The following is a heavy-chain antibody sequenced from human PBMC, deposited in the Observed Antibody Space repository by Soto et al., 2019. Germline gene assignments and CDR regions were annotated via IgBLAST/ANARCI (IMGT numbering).Heavy chain of an antibody. CDR2: IYSGGST. Sequence: GGSLRLSCAASGFTVSSNYMSWVRQAPGKGLEWVSVIYSGGSTYYADSVKGRFTISRDNSKNTLYLQMNSLRAEDTAVYYCARDAAIWRFDYYYMDVWGKGTTVTVSS. V-gene: IGHV3-66*01. CDR1: GFTVSSNY. D-gene: IGHD5-12*01. J-gene: IGHJ6*03. CDR3: ARDAAIWRFDYYYMDV.